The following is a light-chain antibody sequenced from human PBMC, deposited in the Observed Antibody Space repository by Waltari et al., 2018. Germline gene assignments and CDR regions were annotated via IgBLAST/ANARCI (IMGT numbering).Light chain of an antibody. CDR2: GAS. CDR1: QSVSRT. J-gene: IGKJ1*01. CDR3: QDYVRLPVT. Sequence: IVLTQSPGTLSLSPGERATLSCRASQSVSRTLAWDQQKPGPAPRLLIYGASTRAAGIPDRFSGRGSGTDFSLTISRLEPEDFAVYYCQDYVRLPVTFGQGTKVEIK. V-gene: IGKV3-20*01.